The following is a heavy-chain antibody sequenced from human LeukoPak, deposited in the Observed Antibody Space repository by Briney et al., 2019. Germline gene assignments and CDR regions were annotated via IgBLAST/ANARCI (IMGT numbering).Heavy chain of an antibody. CDR3: ARAYSGSYFYYYYYMDV. D-gene: IGHD1-26*01. V-gene: IGHV1-46*01. CDR2: INPSGGST. CDR1: GYTFTSYY. J-gene: IGHJ6*03. Sequence: ASVKVSCKASGYTFTSYYMHWVRQAPGQGLEWMGIINPSGGSTSYAQKFQGRVTMTRDTSTSTVYMELSSLRSEDTAVYHCARAYSGSYFYYYYYMDVWGKGTTVTVSS.